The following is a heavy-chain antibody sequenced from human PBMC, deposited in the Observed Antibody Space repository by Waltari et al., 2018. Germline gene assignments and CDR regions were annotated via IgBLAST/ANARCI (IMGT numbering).Heavy chain of an antibody. J-gene: IGHJ4*02. Sequence: QLQLQESGPGLVKPSETLSLTCTVSGGSISSSSYYWGWIRQPPGKGLEWIGSSYYGGNTYSNPSRKSRVTISVDTSKNQVPRKRSSVTAADTAVYYCARDLIGFGGVPTMVVAYFDYWGQGTLVTVSS. CDR2: SYYGGNT. CDR1: GGSISSSSYY. V-gene: IGHV4-39*07. D-gene: IGHD2-15*01. CDR3: ARDLIGFGGVPTMVVAYFDY.